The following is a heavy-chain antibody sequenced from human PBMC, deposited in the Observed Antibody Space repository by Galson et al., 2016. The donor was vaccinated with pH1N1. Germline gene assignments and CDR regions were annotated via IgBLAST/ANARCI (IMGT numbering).Heavy chain of an antibody. CDR2: MRAYNGNT. CDR3: ARDVRISLWLPDF. CDR1: GYTFTNYG. J-gene: IGHJ4*02. D-gene: IGHD5-18*01. V-gene: IGHV1-18*01. Sequence: SVKVSCKASGYTFTNYGITWVRQAPGQGLEWMAWMRAYNGNTNYAQKFQGRVTMATDTSTNTAYMELRNLTSDDTAVYYCARDVRISLWLPDFWGQGTLVTVSS.